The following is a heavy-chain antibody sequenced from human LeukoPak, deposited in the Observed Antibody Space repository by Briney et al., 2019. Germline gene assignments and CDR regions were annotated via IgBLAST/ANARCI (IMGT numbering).Heavy chain of an antibody. CDR1: GYTFTGYY. Sequence: ASVKVSCKASGYTFTGYYMHWVRQAPGQGLEWMGRINPNSGGTNYAQKFQGRVTMTRDTSISTAYMDLSRLRSDDTAVYYCARDLDGYCSGGSCRYWGQGTLVTVSS. V-gene: IGHV1-2*06. CDR3: ARDLDGYCSGGSCRY. CDR2: INPNSGGT. D-gene: IGHD2-15*01. J-gene: IGHJ4*02.